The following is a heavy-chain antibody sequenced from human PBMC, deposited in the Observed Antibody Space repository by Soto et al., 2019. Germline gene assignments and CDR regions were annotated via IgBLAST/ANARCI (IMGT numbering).Heavy chain of an antibody. CDR2: IWYDGTYK. Sequence: PGGSLRLSCAASGFTFSTYGMHWVRQAPGKGPEWVAFIWYDGTYKYYADFVKGRFTSSRDNSKNTLYLQMNSLRAEDPAVYYCAKGVRYFGYPNWFDPWGEGTLVTVSS. V-gene: IGHV3-30*02. D-gene: IGHD3-9*01. CDR3: AKGVRYFGYPNWFDP. CDR1: GFTFSTYG. J-gene: IGHJ5*02.